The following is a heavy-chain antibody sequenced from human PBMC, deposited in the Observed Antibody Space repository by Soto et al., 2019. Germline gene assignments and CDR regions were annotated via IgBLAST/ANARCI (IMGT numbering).Heavy chain of an antibody. V-gene: IGHV4-59*12. D-gene: IGHD2-2*01. CDR3: ARQPYQNDAFDI. CDR1: GGSIRNYY. Sequence: PSETLSLTCIVSGGSIRNYYCSWIRQPPGKGLEWIGYIYHSGSTYYNPSLKSRVTISVDRSKNQFSLKLSSVTAADTAVYYCARQPYQNDAFDIWGQGTMVTVSS. J-gene: IGHJ3*02. CDR2: IYHSGST.